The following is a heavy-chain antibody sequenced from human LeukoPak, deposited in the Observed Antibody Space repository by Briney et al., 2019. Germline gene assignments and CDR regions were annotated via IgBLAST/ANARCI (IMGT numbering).Heavy chain of an antibody. J-gene: IGHJ4*02. Sequence: SQTLSLTCTVSGGSISSGSYYWSWIRQPAGKGLEWIRRIYTSGSTNYNPSLKSRVTISVDTSKNQFSLKLSSVTAADTAVYYCARDGPYDSSGYIRNYWGQGTLVTVSS. CDR3: ARDGPYDSSGYIRNY. CDR1: GGSISSGSYY. D-gene: IGHD3-22*01. V-gene: IGHV4-61*02. CDR2: IYTSGST.